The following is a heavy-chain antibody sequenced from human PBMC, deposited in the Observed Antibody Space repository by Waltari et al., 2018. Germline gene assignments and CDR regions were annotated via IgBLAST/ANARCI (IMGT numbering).Heavy chain of an antibody. CDR2: IRYDGSNK. D-gene: IGHD2-15*01. CDR3: AKDISCSGGSCYSVGAFDI. CDR1: GFTFSSYG. Sequence: QVQLVESGGGVVQPGGSLRLSCAASGFTFSSYGMHWVRQAPGKGLEWVAFIRYDGSNKYYADSVKGRFTISRDNSKNTLYLQMNSLRAEDTAVYYCAKDISCSGGSCYSVGAFDIWGQGTMVTVSS. V-gene: IGHV3-30*02. J-gene: IGHJ3*02.